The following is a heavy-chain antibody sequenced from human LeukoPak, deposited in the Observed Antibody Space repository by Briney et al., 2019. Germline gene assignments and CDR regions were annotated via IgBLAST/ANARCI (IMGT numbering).Heavy chain of an antibody. J-gene: IGHJ4*02. CDR1: GYTFSSYA. CDR2: TNTNTGNP. V-gene: IGHV7-4-1*02. Sequence: GASVTVSCTASGYTFSSYAMNWVRQAPGQGLEWMGWTNTNTGNPTYAQGFTGRFVFSLDTSVSTAYLQISSLQAEDTAVYYCARSNNDGDYLGVGFDYWGQGTLVTVSS. CDR3: ARSNNDGDYLGVGFDY. D-gene: IGHD4-17*01.